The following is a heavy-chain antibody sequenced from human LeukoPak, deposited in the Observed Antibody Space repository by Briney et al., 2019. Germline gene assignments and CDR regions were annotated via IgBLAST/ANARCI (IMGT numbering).Heavy chain of an antibody. CDR3: TRVGYIDEGIDY. D-gene: IGHD5-24*01. CDR2: ISWNSGSI. V-gene: IGHV3-9*01. Sequence: GGSLRLSCAASGFTFDDYAMHWVRQAPGKGLEWVSGISWNSGSIGHADSVKGRFTISRDNAKNSLYLQMNSLRAEDTAIYYCTRVGYIDEGIDYWGQGTLVTVSS. J-gene: IGHJ4*02. CDR1: GFTFDDYA.